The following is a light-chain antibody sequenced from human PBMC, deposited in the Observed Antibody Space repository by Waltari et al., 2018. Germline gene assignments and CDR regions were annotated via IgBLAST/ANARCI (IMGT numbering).Light chain of an antibody. CDR2: RNT. J-gene: IGLJ2*01. CDR3: ASWDGSLGGVI. Sequence: QSVLSQPPSASGTPGQRVTISCSGSNYNIGTNFVYWYHQLPGTAPNLLIYRNTQRPAGGPDRFSGSKSGSSAALAISGLRSEDEADYYCASWDGSLGGVIFGGGTKLTVL. V-gene: IGLV1-47*01. CDR1: NYNIGTNF.